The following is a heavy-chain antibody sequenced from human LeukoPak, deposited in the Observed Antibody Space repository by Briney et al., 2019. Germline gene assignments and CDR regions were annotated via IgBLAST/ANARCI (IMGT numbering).Heavy chain of an antibody. J-gene: IGHJ6*02. Sequence: PGRSLRLSCAASGFTFSSYGTHWVRQAPGKGLEWVAVISYDGSNKYYADSVKGRFTISRDNSKNTLYLQMNSPRAEDTAVYYCANVRGMDVWGQGTTVTVSS. V-gene: IGHV3-30*18. CDR3: ANVRGMDV. CDR1: GFTFSSYG. CDR2: ISYDGSNK.